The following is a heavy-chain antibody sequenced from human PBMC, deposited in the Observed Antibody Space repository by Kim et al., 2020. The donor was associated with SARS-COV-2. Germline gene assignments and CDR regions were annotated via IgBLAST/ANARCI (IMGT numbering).Heavy chain of an antibody. Sequence: SETLSLTCTVSGGSISSSSYYWGWIRQPPGKGLEWIGSIYYSGSTYYNPSLKSRVTISVDTSTNQFSLKLSSVTAADTAVYYCARDKSYDRGIFDYCGQGTLVTVSS. D-gene: IGHD5-18*01. CDR3: ARDKSYDRGIFDY. V-gene: IGHV4-39*07. J-gene: IGHJ4*01. CDR1: GGSISSSSYY. CDR2: IYYSGST.